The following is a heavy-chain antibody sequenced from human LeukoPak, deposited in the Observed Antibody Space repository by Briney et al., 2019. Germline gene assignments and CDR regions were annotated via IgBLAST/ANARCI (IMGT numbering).Heavy chain of an antibody. CDR1: GGSISCYY. V-gene: IGHV4-31*03. CDR3: ARGPLYHDSSGYYLPLGFDY. CDR2: IYYSGST. J-gene: IGHJ4*02. D-gene: IGHD3-22*01. Sequence: SETLSLTCTVSGGSISCYYWSWIRQHPGKGLEWIGYIYYSGSTYYNPSLKSRVTISVDTSKNQFSLKLSSVTAADTAVYYCARGPLYHDSSGYYLPLGFDYWGQGTLVTVSS.